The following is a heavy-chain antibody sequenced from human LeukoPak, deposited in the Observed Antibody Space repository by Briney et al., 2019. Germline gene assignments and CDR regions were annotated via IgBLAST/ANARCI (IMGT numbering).Heavy chain of an antibody. CDR2: IYSGGNT. J-gene: IGHJ4*02. V-gene: IGHV3-66*02. CDR3: ARFQALRGSFRGFDF. D-gene: IGHD1-26*01. Sequence: GGSLRLSCAASGFTVSSTYMSWVRQAPGKGLEWVSLIYSGGNTYYADSVKGRFTISRDNSRSTLYLQMNSLRTEDTALYYCARFQALRGSFRGFDFWGQGTQVTVSP. CDR1: GFTVSSTY.